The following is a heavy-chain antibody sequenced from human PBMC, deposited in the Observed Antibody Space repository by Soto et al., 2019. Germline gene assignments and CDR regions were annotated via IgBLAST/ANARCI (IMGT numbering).Heavy chain of an antibody. CDR1: GLTFRSYW. CDR2: INTDGSVA. Sequence: GESLKISCAASGLTFRSYWMHWVRQAPGKGLVWVSRINTDGSVAMYVDSVKGRFTISRDNAKNTLYLHMNSLRAEDTAVYYCARDPLPVVPAAISYGMGVWGQGTTVTVSS. CDR3: ARDPLPVVPAAISYGMGV. D-gene: IGHD2-2*01. V-gene: IGHV3-74*03. J-gene: IGHJ6*02.